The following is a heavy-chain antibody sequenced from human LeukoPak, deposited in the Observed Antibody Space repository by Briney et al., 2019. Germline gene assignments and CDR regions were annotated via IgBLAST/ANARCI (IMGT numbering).Heavy chain of an antibody. Sequence: GGSLRLSCAASGFTFSSYGMHWVRQAPGKGLEWVAVIWYDGSNKYYADSVKGRFTISRDNSKNTLYLQMNSLRAEDTAVYYCAKALGAAIFAFDIWGQGTMVTVSS. CDR2: IWYDGSNK. CDR3: AKALGAAIFAFDI. V-gene: IGHV3-33*06. D-gene: IGHD2-2*02. J-gene: IGHJ3*02. CDR1: GFTFSSYG.